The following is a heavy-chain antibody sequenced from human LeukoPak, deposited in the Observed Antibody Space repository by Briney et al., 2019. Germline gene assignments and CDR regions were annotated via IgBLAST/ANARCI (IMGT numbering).Heavy chain of an antibody. V-gene: IGHV1-2*02. Sequence: ASVKVSCKASGYTFTDHYMHWVRQAPGQGLEWLGWIKPDSGGTNYAQKFQGRVTMTRDTSISTAYMDLSRLTSDDTAVYYCARGRFDPWGQGSLVTVSS. CDR2: IKPDSGGT. CDR1: GYTFTDHY. J-gene: IGHJ5*02. CDR3: ARGRFDP.